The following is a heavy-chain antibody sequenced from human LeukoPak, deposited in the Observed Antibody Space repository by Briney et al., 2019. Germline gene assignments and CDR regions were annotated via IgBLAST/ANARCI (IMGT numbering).Heavy chain of an antibody. CDR3: ASTEWNYAR. CDR1: GGSISSYY. CDR2: IYYSGRT. J-gene: IGHJ4*02. D-gene: IGHD1-7*01. V-gene: IGHV4-59*08. Sequence: SETLSLTCTVSGGSISSYYWSWMRQSPGRGLEWIGFIYYSGRTSYAPSFKSRVTMSLDTSKSQFSLQLSSVTAADTAVYYCASTEWNYARWGQGILVTVSS.